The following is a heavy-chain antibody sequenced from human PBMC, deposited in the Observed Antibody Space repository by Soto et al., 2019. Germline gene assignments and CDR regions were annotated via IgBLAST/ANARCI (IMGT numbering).Heavy chain of an antibody. CDR1: GGTFSSYA. D-gene: IGHD3-9*01. J-gene: IGHJ6*02. Sequence: SVKVSCKASGGTFSSYAISWVRQAPGQGLEWMGGIIPIFGTANYAQKFQGRVTITADESTSTAYMELSSLRSEDTAVYYCARNRLVIGLDRYGMDVWVQGTTGRVSS. CDR3: ARNRLVIGLDRYGMDV. CDR2: IIPIFGTA. V-gene: IGHV1-69*13.